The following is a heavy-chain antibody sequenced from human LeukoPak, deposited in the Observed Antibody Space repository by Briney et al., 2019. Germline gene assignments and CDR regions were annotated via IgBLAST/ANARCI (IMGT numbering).Heavy chain of an antibody. V-gene: IGHV3-23*01. J-gene: IGHJ3*02. CDR3: AKDYGGSSDAFDI. CDR2: ISGSGTST. D-gene: IGHD4-23*01. CDR1: GFTFSSYA. Sequence: GGSLRLSCAASGFTFSSYAMSWVRQAPGKGLEWVSSISGSGTSTYYADSVKGRFTISRDKPKNTLYLQMNSLGAEDTALYSCAKDYGGSSDAFDIWGQGTMVTVS.